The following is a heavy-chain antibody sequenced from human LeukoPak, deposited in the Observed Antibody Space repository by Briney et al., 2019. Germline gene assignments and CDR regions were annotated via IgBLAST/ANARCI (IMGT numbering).Heavy chain of an antibody. Sequence: SVKVSCKASGYTFTSYYIHWVRQAPGQGLGWMGGIIPIFGTANYAQKFQGRVTITADKSPSTAYMELSSLRSEDTAVYYCARGGGGYSYGYGFDYWGQGTLVTVSS. D-gene: IGHD5-18*01. CDR2: IIPIFGTA. J-gene: IGHJ4*02. CDR3: ARGGGGYSYGYGFDY. CDR1: GYTFTSYY. V-gene: IGHV1-69*06.